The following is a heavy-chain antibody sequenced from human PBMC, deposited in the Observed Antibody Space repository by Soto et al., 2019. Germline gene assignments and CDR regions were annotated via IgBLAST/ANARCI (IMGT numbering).Heavy chain of an antibody. V-gene: IGHV3-33*06. CDR1: GFTFSSYG. J-gene: IGHJ4*02. Sequence: PGGALRLSCASSGFTFSSYGMHWVRQAPGKGLEWVAVIWYDGSNKHYADSVKGRFTISRDNSKNTLYLQMNSLRAEDRAVYDCAKGVVTTNQRPFDYWGQGTLVTVSS. CDR3: AKGVVTTNQRPFDY. CDR2: IWYDGSNK. D-gene: IGHD3-22*01.